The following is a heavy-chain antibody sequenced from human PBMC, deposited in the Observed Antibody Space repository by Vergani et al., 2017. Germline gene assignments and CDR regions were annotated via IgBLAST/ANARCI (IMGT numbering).Heavy chain of an antibody. D-gene: IGHD3-10*01. CDR2: VSFRGDT. J-gene: IGHJ4*02. Sequence: QVKLQESGPGLVKPSETLSLTCTVSGASVNSYYWSWIRQPPGKGLEWMVYVSFRGDTLYDPSVKGRMTISLNTSSNQFSLYLTSVTAADTAVYYCARSRKYYGAGSPDYWGQGTLVTVSS. V-gene: IGHV4-59*02. CDR3: ARSRKYYGAGSPDY. CDR1: GASVNSYY.